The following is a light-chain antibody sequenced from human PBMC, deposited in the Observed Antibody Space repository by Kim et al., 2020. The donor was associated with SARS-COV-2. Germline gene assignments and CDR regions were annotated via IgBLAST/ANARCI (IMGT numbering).Light chain of an antibody. V-gene: IGLV3-1*01. Sequence: SYELTQPPSVSVSPGQTASIACSGDTLGDKYVCWYQQKPGQSPVLVIYQDTKRPSGIPERFSGSNSGNTATLTISATQATDEADYYCQAWDSSTLWVFGGGTQLTVL. J-gene: IGLJ3*02. CDR1: TLGDKY. CDR2: QDT. CDR3: QAWDSSTLWV.